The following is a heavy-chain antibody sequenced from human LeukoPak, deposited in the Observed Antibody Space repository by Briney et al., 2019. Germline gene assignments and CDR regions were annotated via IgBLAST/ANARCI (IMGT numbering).Heavy chain of an antibody. Sequence: PSETLSLTCAVYGGSFSGHYWSWIRQPPGKGLEWIGEINHSKNTNYNPSLKSRVTISVDTPKNRFSLKLSSVTAADTAVYYCARGRDRGPDSSGIWGLKGTSYMDVWAKGTTVTVSS. J-gene: IGHJ6*03. D-gene: IGHD3-22*01. CDR1: GGSFSGHY. CDR2: INHSKNT. CDR3: ARGRDRGPDSSGIWGLKGTSYMDV. V-gene: IGHV4-34*01.